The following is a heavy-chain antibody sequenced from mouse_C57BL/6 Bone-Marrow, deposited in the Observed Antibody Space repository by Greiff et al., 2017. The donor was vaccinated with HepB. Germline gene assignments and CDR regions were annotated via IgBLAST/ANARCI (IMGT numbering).Heavy chain of an antibody. CDR1: GYTFTDYY. V-gene: IGHV1-76*01. J-gene: IGHJ1*03. Sequence: VQLVESGAELVRPGASVKLSCKASGYTFTDYYINWVKQRPGQGLEWIARIYPGSGNTYYNEKFKGKATLTAEKSSSTAYMQLSSLTSEDSAVYYCAGALDFDVWGTGTTVTVSS. D-gene: IGHD2-10*02. CDR3: AGALDFDV. CDR2: IYPGSGNT.